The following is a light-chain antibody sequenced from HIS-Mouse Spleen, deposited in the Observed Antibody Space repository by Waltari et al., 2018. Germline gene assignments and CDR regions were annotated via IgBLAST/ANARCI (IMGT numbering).Light chain of an antibody. V-gene: IGLV2-14*01. CDR1: SSDVGGYNY. CDR2: EVS. CDR3: SSYTSSSTLVV. J-gene: IGLJ2*01. Sequence: QSALTQPASVSGSPGQSITISCTETSSDVGGYNYVLWYQQHPGKAPKLMIYEVSNRPSGVSNRFSGSKSGNTASLTISGLQAEDEADYYCSSYTSSSTLVVFGGGTKLTVL.